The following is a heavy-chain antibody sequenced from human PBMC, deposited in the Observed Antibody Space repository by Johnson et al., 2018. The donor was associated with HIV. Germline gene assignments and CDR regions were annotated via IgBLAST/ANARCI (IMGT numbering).Heavy chain of an antibody. CDR3: AKASSGWYTAFDI. Sequence: VQLVESGGGVVQPGRSLRLSCAASGFTFSSYAMSWVRQAPGKGLEWVSVISGRGGSTYYADSVKGRFTISRDISQNTLYLQMHSLRAEDTAVYYCAKASSGWYTAFDIWGQGTMVTVSS. CDR2: ISGRGGST. CDR1: GFTFSSYA. V-gene: IGHV3-23*04. D-gene: IGHD6-19*01. J-gene: IGHJ3*02.